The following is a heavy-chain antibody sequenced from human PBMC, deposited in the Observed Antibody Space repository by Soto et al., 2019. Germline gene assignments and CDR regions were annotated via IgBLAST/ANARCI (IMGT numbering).Heavy chain of an antibody. J-gene: IGHJ6*02. D-gene: IGHD3-10*01. CDR1: GGSISSYY. CDR3: ARSPQGVDYYYYGMDV. CDR2: IYYSGST. V-gene: IGHV4-59*08. Sequence: PSETLSLTCTVSGGSISSYYWSWIRQPPGKGLEWIGYIYYSGSTNYNPSLKSRVTISVDTSKNQFSLKLSSVTAADTAVYYCARSPQGVDYYYYGMDVWGQGTTVTVSS.